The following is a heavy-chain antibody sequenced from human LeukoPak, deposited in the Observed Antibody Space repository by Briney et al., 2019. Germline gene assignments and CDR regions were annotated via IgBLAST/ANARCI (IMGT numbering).Heavy chain of an antibody. V-gene: IGHV3-30-3*01. CDR1: GFTFSSYA. CDR3: ARAPRDYGDYYFDY. D-gene: IGHD4-17*01. J-gene: IGHJ4*02. Sequence: PGGSLRLSCAASGFTFSSYAMHWVRQAPGKGLEWVAVISYDGSNKYYADSVKGRFTISRDNSKNTLYLQMNSLRAEDTAVYYCARAPRDYGDYYFDYWGQGTLVTVSS. CDR2: ISYDGSNK.